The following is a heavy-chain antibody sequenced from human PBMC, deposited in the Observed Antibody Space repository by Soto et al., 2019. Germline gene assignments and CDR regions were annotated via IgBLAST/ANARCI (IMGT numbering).Heavy chain of an antibody. CDR1: GYTFTSYD. Sequence: QVQLVQSGAEVKKPGASVKVSCKASGYTFTSYDINWVRQATGQGLEWMGWMNPNSGNTGYAQKFQGRVTMTRNTSISTAYMELSSLRSEDTAVYYCARGNGDYIWGSYRSDAFDIWGQGTMVTVSS. V-gene: IGHV1-8*01. J-gene: IGHJ3*02. D-gene: IGHD3-16*02. CDR3: ARGNGDYIWGSYRSDAFDI. CDR2: MNPNSGNT.